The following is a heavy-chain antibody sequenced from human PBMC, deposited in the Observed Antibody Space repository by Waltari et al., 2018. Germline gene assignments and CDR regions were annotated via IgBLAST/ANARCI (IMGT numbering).Heavy chain of an antibody. V-gene: IGHV4-39*01. CDR1: GDSISSRSYY. CDR3: ARQRGAVRGVMSEFDY. J-gene: IGHJ4*02. D-gene: IGHD3-10*01. CDR2: IYYSGST. Sequence: LQLQESGPGLVKPSETLSLTCTVSGDSISSRSYYWGWIRHPPGKGLEGIGSIYYSGSTYYNPSLKSRVTISVDKSRNQFSLKLSFVTAADTAVYYCARQRGAVRGVMSEFDYWGQGTLVTVSS.